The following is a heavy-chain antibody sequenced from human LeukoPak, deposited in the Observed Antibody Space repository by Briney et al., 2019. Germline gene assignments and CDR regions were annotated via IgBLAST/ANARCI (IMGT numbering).Heavy chain of an antibody. V-gene: IGHV3-30*18. CDR1: GFTFSSYG. Sequence: GGSLRLSCAASGFTFSSYGMHWVRQAPGKGLEWVAVISYDGSNKYYADSVKGRFTISRDNSKNTLYLQMNSLRAEDTAVYYCAKVTAVAGGNYWGQGTLVTVSS. CDR3: AKVTAVAGGNY. CDR2: ISYDGSNK. J-gene: IGHJ4*02. D-gene: IGHD6-19*01.